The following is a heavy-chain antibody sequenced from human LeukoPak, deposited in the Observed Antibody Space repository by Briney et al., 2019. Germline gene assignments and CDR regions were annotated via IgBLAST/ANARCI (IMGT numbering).Heavy chain of an antibody. Sequence: GGSLRLSCVASGFTFSTSGIQWVRQSPGKGRDWVAFIRNDGNKKNYAESGKGRFTISRDNSKNTLYLQMNSLRVEDTAVYYCARDLGRYSYMDVWGKGTTVTVS. CDR3: ARDLGRYSYMDV. CDR1: GFTFSTSG. V-gene: IGHV3-30*02. D-gene: IGHD7-27*01. CDR2: IRNDGNKK. J-gene: IGHJ6*03.